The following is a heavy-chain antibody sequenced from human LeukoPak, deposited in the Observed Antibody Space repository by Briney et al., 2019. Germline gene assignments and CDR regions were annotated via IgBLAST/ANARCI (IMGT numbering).Heavy chain of an antibody. CDR3: ATSVLRFLEWLPIFDY. J-gene: IGHJ4*02. V-gene: IGHV1-24*01. Sequence: GASVKVSCKVSGCTLTELSMHWVRQAPGKGLEWMGGFDPEDGETIYAQKFQGRVTMTEDTSTDTAYMELSSLRSEDTAVYYCATSVLRFLEWLPIFDYWGQGTLVTVSS. CDR2: FDPEDGET. CDR1: GCTLTELS. D-gene: IGHD3-3*01.